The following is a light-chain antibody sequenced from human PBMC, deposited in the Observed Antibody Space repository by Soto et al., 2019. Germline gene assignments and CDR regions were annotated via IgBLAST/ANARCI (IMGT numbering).Light chain of an antibody. CDR2: DAS. CDR3: KQYNSYSST. V-gene: IGKV1-5*01. CDR1: QSISSW. J-gene: IGKJ1*01. Sequence: DIQMTQSPSTLSASVGDRVTITCRDSQSISSWLAWYQQKPGKAPKLLIYDASSLESGVPSRFSGIGSGPEFTLTISSLQPDDFATYYCKQYNSYSSTFGQGTKVDNK.